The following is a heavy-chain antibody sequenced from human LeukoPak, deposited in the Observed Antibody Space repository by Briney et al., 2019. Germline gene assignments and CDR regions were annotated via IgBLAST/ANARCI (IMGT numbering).Heavy chain of an antibody. D-gene: IGHD2-2*01. CDR1: GYTFSSYG. Sequence: ASVKVSCRASGYTFSSYGISWVRQAPGQGLEWMGWISCYNGDTNYAQNFQDRVTMTTDTSTSTAYMELRSLTSDDTAIYYCAKDVGYDQSWFDPWGQGTLVTVSS. CDR2: ISCYNGDT. V-gene: IGHV1-18*01. J-gene: IGHJ5*02. CDR3: AKDVGYDQSWFDP.